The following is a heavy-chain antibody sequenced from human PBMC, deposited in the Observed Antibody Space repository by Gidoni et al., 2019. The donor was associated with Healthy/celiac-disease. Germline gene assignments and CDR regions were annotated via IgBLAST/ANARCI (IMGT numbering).Heavy chain of an antibody. J-gene: IGHJ6*02. Sequence: EVQLVESGGGLVKPGGSLRLSCAASGFTFSNSWLSWVRQAPGKGLEWVGRIKSKTDGGTTDYAAPVKGRFTISRDDSKNTLYLQMNSLKTEDTAVYYCTTVDIVVVPAAIQYYYYGMDVWGQGTTVTVSS. D-gene: IGHD2-2*01. CDR1: GFTFSNSW. V-gene: IGHV3-15*01. CDR3: TTVDIVVVPAAIQYYYYGMDV. CDR2: IKSKTDGGTT.